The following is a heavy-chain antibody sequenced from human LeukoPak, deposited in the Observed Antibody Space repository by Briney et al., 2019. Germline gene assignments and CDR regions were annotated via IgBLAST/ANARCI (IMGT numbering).Heavy chain of an antibody. Sequence: ASVKVSCKASGYTFTGYYMHWVRQAPGQGLERMGWINPNSGGTNYAQKFQGRVTMTRDTSISTAYMELSRLRSDDTAVYYCARTRGVMRANWFDPWGQGTLVTVSS. J-gene: IGHJ5*02. D-gene: IGHD3-10*01. CDR1: GYTFTGYY. CDR3: ARTRGVMRANWFDP. CDR2: INPNSGGT. V-gene: IGHV1-2*02.